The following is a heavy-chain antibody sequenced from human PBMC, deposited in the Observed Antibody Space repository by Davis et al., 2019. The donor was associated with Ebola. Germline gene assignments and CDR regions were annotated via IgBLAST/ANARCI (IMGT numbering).Heavy chain of an antibody. CDR3: ARGGRYFDY. CDR2: INHSGRT. CDR1: GGSFSGYS. J-gene: IGHJ4*02. D-gene: IGHD3-10*01. V-gene: IGHV4-34*01. Sequence: PSETLSLTCAVYGGSFSGYSWSWIRQPPGKGLEWIGEINHSGRTNYNPSLKSRVTISVDTSKNQFSLKLSSVTAAGTAVYYCARGGRYFDYWGQGTLVTVSS.